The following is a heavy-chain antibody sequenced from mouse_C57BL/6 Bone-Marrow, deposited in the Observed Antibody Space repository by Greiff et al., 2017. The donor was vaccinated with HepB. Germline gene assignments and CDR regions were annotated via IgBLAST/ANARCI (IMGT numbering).Heavy chain of an antibody. V-gene: IGHV1-69*01. Sequence: QVQLQQPGAELVMPGASVKLSCKASGYTFTSYWMHWVKQRPGQGLEWIGEIDPSDSYTNYNQKFKGKSTLTVDKSSSTAYMQLSSLTSEDTAVYSCARSYPAWFAYSCQGTLVTVSA. CDR1: GYTFTSYW. CDR3: ARSYPAWFAY. CDR2: IDPSDSYT. D-gene: IGHD2-10*01. J-gene: IGHJ3*01.